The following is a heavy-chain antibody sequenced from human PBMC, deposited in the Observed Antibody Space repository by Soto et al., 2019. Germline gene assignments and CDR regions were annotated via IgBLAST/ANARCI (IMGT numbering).Heavy chain of an antibody. Sequence: QVQLVQSGAEVKKPGASVKVSCKASGYTFTSYAMHWVRQAPGQRLEWMGWINAGNGNTKYSQKFQGRVTITRDTAASTAYMEMSRLRYEDTAVYYCARPKVGDIVVVPAAMWEYFQHWGQGTLVTVSS. CDR3: ARPKVGDIVVVPAAMWEYFQH. V-gene: IGHV1-3*01. CDR2: INAGNGNT. J-gene: IGHJ1*01. D-gene: IGHD2-2*01. CDR1: GYTFTSYA.